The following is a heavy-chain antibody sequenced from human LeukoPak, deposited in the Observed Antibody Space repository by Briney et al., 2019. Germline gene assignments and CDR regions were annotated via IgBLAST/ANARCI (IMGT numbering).Heavy chain of an antibody. D-gene: IGHD6-19*01. CDR2: IYHSGST. Sequence: NPSGTLSLTCAVSGGSISISNWWSWVRQPPGKGLEWIGEIYHSGSTNYNPSLKSRVTISVDKSKNQFSLKLSSVTAADTAVYYCARGGDSSGWNLDYWGQGILVTVSS. CDR3: ARGGDSSGWNLDY. V-gene: IGHV4-4*02. CDR1: GGSISISNW. J-gene: IGHJ4*02.